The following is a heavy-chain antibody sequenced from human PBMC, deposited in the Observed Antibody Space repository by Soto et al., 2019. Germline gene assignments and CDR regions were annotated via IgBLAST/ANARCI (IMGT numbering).Heavy chain of an antibody. CDR3: ARVPAAGDYYYGMDV. CDR2: IYHSGST. D-gene: IGHD2-2*01. Sequence: SETLSLTCAVSGGSISSSNWWSWVRQPPGKGLEWVGEIYHSGSTNYNPSLKSRVTISVDKSKNQFSLKLSSVTAADTAVYYCARVPAAGDYYYGMDVWGQGTTVTVSS. V-gene: IGHV4-4*02. J-gene: IGHJ6*02. CDR1: GGSISSSNW.